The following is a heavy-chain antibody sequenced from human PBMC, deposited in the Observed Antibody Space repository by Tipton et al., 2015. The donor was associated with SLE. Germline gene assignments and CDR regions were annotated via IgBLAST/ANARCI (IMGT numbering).Heavy chain of an antibody. CDR3: ATFFVEGDTIFGPGG. Sequence: TLSLTCTVSGGSISNNYWSWIRQPPGKGLEWIGFIYNGGRTRFSPSLKSRVTMSADTSKNQFSLKLSSVTAADTAVYYCATFFVEGDTIFGPGGWGRGTLVTVSS. D-gene: IGHD3-3*01. CDR2: IYNGGRT. J-gene: IGHJ4*02. CDR1: GGSISNNY. V-gene: IGHV4-4*09.